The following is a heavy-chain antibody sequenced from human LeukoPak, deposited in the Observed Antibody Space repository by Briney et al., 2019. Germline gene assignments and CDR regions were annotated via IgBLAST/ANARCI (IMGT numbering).Heavy chain of an antibody. CDR1: GGSISSYY. J-gene: IGHJ4*02. V-gene: IGHV4-59*01. Sequence: SETLSLTCTVSGGSISSYYWSWIRQPPGKGLEWIGYIYYSGSTNYNPSLKSRVTISVDTSKNQFSLKLSSVTAADTAVYYCARVGYSGSYRYYFDYWGQGTLVTVSS. D-gene: IGHD1-26*01. CDR3: ARVGYSGSYRYYFDY. CDR2: IYYSGST.